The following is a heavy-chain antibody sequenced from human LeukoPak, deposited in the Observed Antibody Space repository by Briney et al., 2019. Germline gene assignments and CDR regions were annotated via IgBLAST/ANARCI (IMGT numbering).Heavy chain of an antibody. CDR2: IYSGGST. Sequence: VGSLRLSRAASGFTVSSNYMSWVRQAPGKGLEWVSVIYSGGSTYYANSVKGRFTISRDNSKNTLYHQMNSLRAEDTAVYYCARRFEYYGGVGSMDVWGQGTTVTVSS. CDR3: ARRFEYYGGVGSMDV. J-gene: IGHJ6*02. V-gene: IGHV3-53*01. D-gene: IGHD3-3*01. CDR1: GFTVSSNY.